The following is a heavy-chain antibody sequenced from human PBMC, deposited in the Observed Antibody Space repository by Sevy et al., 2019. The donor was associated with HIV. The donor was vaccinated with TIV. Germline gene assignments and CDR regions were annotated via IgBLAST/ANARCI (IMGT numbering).Heavy chain of an antibody. V-gene: IGHV3-49*04. J-gene: IGHJ4*02. CDR1: GFIFGDYG. D-gene: IGHD1-26*01. CDR3: TRRSGSQSIFDY. CDR2: FKSKIHGGTT. Sequence: GGSLRLSCTASGFIFGDYGMSWVRQAPGKGLEWIAFFKSKIHGGTTENAASVKGRFTISRDDSKNIVYLQMSNLKTEDTAVYYCTRRSGSQSIFDYWGQGTLVTVS.